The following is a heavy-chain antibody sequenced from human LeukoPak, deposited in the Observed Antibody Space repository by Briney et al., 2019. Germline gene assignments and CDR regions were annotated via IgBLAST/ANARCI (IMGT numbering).Heavy chain of an antibody. D-gene: IGHD3-16*01. CDR3: ARTNERERGGESFNI. CDR2: IYYSGST. J-gene: IGHJ3*02. V-gene: IGHV4-28*01. Sequence: PSDTLSLTCAVSGYSMSSTNWWGWIRPPPRKGLEWVGNIYYSGSTYYHPSLLSRITMSVYTSKNQFSLKLSSVTAVDTAVYYCARTNERERGGESFNIWGQGTMVTVSS. CDR1: GYSMSSTNW.